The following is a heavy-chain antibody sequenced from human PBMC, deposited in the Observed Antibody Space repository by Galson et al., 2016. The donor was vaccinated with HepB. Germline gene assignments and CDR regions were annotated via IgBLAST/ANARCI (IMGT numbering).Heavy chain of an antibody. CDR1: GFAFSDYA. V-gene: IGHV3-23*01. J-gene: IGHJ5*02. D-gene: IGHD5-18*01. CDR3: AKGGGKWLQYNWFDP. Sequence: SLRLSCAASGFAFSDYAMIWVRQAPGKGLECVSTISGTGGDTYYAASVKGRVTISRDNSKNTLYLQINSLRAEDTAVYYCAKGGGKWLQYNWFDPWGQGTL. CDR2: ISGTGGDT.